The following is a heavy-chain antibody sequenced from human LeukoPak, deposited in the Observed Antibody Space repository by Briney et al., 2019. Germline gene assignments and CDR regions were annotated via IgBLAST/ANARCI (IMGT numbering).Heavy chain of an antibody. Sequence: PSETLSLTCTVSGGSISSSDYYWGWIRQPPGKGLEWIGSIYYRGSTFYNPSLKSPVTISADRSKTQFSLKLSSVTAADTAVYYCARERDDRGYCADGVCYTLGAFDIWGQGTMVTVSS. CDR3: ARERDDRGYCADGVCYTLGAFDI. CDR2: IYYRGST. V-gene: IGHV4-39*07. CDR1: GGSISSSDYY. D-gene: IGHD2-8*01. J-gene: IGHJ3*02.